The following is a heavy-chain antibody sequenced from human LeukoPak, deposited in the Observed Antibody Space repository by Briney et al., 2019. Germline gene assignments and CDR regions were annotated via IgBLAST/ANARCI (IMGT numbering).Heavy chain of an antibody. CDR1: GFTVSSNY. J-gene: IGHJ4*02. CDR3: ARVGYYDILTGYSYYFDY. CDR2: IYSGGST. Sequence: PGGSLRLSCAASGFTVSSNYMSWVRQAPGKGLEWVSVIYSGGSTYYADSVKGRFTISRDNSKNTLYLQMNSLRAEDTAVYYCARVGYYDILTGYSYYFDYWGQGTLVTVSS. V-gene: IGHV3-53*01. D-gene: IGHD3-9*01.